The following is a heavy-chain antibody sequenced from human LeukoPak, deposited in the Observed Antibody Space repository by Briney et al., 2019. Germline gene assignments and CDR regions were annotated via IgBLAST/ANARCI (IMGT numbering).Heavy chain of an antibody. Sequence: GGSLSLSCAASGFTFSSYAKHWVRQAPGKGLEWVAVISYDGSNKYYADSVKGRFTISRDNSKNTLYLQMNSLGAEDTAVYYCAKDLERHIVVVTASAVDYWGQGTLVTVSS. CDR3: AKDLERHIVVVTASAVDY. V-gene: IGHV3-30-3*01. CDR2: ISYDGSNK. CDR1: GFTFSSYA. J-gene: IGHJ4*02. D-gene: IGHD2-21*02.